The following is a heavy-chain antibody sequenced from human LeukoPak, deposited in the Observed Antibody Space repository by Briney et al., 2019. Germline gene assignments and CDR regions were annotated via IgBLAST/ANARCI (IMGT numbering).Heavy chain of an antibody. CDR1: GFSFKDYN. J-gene: IGHJ6*03. CDR3: AKDPGYSGSGLYFMEV. V-gene: IGHV3-30*18. CDR2: ITYDGSNK. D-gene: IGHD3-10*01. Sequence: PGGSLRLSCAASGFSFKDYNIHWVRQAPGKGLEWVAIITYDGSNKYYTDSLKGRFTISRDNSKSTLYLQMNSLRPEDTAVYFCAKDPGYSGSGLYFMEVWGKGTTVTISS.